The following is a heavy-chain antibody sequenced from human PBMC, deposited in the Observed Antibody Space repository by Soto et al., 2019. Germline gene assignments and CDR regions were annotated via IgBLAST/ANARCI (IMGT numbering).Heavy chain of an antibody. CDR3: AKVRIAAHSWYYYYGMDV. Sequence: GGSLRLSCAASGFTFSSYAMSWVRQAPGKGLEWVSAISGSGGSTYYADSVKGRFTISRDNSKNTLYLQMNSLRAEDTAVYYCAKVRIAAHSWYYYYGMDVWGQGTTVTVSS. CDR2: ISGSGGST. D-gene: IGHD6-13*01. V-gene: IGHV3-23*01. J-gene: IGHJ6*02. CDR1: GFTFSSYA.